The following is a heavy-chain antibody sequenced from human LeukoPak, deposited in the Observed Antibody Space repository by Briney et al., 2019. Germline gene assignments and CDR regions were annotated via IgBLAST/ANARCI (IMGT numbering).Heavy chain of an antibody. Sequence: PSETLSLTCTVSGGSISSYYWSWIRQPPGKGLEWIGSIYYSGSTYYNPSLKSRVTISVDTSKNQFSLKLSSVTAADTAVYYCAREKVAVAGTGLDYWGQGTLVTVSS. V-gene: IGHV4-59*12. CDR2: IYYSGST. CDR3: AREKVAVAGTGLDY. D-gene: IGHD6-19*01. J-gene: IGHJ4*02. CDR1: GGSISSYY.